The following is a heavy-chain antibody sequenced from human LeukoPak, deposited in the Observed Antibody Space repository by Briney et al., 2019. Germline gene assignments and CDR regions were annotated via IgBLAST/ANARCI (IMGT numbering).Heavy chain of an antibody. CDR3: ARGVPRDCSGGSCYSGYDY. V-gene: IGHV4-61*02. CDR2: IYTSGST. Sequence: PSETLSLTCTVSGGSISSGSYYWSWIRQPAGKGLEWIGRIYTSGSTNYNPSLKSRVTISVDTSKNQFSLKLSSVTAADTAVYYCARGVPRDCSGGSCYSGYDYWGQGTLVTVSS. D-gene: IGHD2-15*01. CDR1: GGSISSGSYY. J-gene: IGHJ4*02.